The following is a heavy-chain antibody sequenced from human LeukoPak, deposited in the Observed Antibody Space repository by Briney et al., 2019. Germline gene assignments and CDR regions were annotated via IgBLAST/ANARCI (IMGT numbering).Heavy chain of an antibody. J-gene: IGHJ4*02. CDR3: AIGSYCSGGSCYPLFDY. V-gene: IGHV3-53*01. CDR1: GFTVNNNY. Sequence: PGGSLRLYCAASGFTVNNNYMNWVRQAPGKGLEWVSGIYGDGSTYYADSVKGRFTISRDSSKNTLFLQMNSLRAEDTAVYYCAIGSYCSGGSCYPLFDYWGRGTLVTVSS. CDR2: IYGDGST. D-gene: IGHD2-15*01.